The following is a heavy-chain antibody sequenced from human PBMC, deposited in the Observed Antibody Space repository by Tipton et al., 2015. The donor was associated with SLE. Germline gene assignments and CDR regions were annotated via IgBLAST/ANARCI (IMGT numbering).Heavy chain of an antibody. CDR2: LYYSGST. CDR1: GGSISSYY. J-gene: IGHJ4*02. Sequence: TLSLTCTVPGGSISSYYWSWTRQPPGKGLEWIGYLYYSGSTNYNPSLKSRVTISVDTSKNQFSLKLSSVTAADTAVYYCARTPYYGSGSYYAFDYWGQGTLVTVSS. D-gene: IGHD3-10*01. CDR3: ARTPYYGSGSYYAFDY. V-gene: IGHV4-59*01.